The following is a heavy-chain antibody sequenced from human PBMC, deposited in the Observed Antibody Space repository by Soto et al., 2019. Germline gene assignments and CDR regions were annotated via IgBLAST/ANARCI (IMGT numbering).Heavy chain of an antibody. V-gene: IGHV1-18*01. D-gene: IGHD3-3*01. CDR2: ISAYNGNT. CDR1: GYTFTSYG. J-gene: IGHJ5*02. Sequence: GASLKVSCKAAGYTFTSYGISWGRQAPGQGLEWMGWISAYNGNTNYAQKLQGRVTMTTGTSTSTAYMELRSLRSDDTAVYYCARDRGGLRFLEWLSIYNWFDPWGQGTLVTVSS. CDR3: ARDRGGLRFLEWLSIYNWFDP.